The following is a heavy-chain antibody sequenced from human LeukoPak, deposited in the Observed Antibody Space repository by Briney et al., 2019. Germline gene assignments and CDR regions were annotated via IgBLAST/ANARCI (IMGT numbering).Heavy chain of an antibody. V-gene: IGHV4-39*01. J-gene: IGHJ4*02. CDR3: ARSSVVVPAAKS. CDR2: IYYSGST. Sequence: SETLSLTCTVSGGSISSSSYYWGWIRQPPGKGLEWIGSIYYSGSTYYNPSLKSRVTISVDTSKNQFSLKLSSVTAADTAVYYCARSSVVVPAAKSWGQGTLVTVSS. CDR1: GGSISSSSYY. D-gene: IGHD2-2*01.